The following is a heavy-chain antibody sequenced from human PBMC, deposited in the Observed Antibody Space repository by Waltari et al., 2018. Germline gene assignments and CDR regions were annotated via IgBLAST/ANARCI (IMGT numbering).Heavy chain of an antibody. CDR2: IKSDGSGT. Sequence: EVQLVESGGGLVQPGGSLRLSCAASGFTFIRYWMHWVRQAPGKGLVGVSRIKSDGSGTICADSVKCRFTISRDNAKNTLYLQLNSLRVEDTAVYYCAREPSPDSSGYFYYYMDVWGKGTTVTVSS. V-gene: IGHV3-74*01. J-gene: IGHJ6*03. CDR3: AREPSPDSSGYFYYYMDV. D-gene: IGHD3-22*01. CDR1: GFTFIRYW.